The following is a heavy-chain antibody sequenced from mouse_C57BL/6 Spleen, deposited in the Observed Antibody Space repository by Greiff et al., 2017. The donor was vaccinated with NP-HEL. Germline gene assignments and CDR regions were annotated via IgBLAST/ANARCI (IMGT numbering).Heavy chain of an antibody. CDR2: ISSGGDYI. CDR3: TRWHYGSSYWYFDV. CDR1: GFTFSSYA. J-gene: IGHJ1*03. D-gene: IGHD1-1*01. V-gene: IGHV5-9-1*02. Sequence: DVQLQESGEGLVKPGGSLKLSCAASGFTFSSYAMSWVRQTPEKRLEWVAYISSGGDYIYYADTVKGRFTISRDNARNTLYLQMSSLKSEDTAMYYCTRWHYGSSYWYFDVWGTGTTVTVSS.